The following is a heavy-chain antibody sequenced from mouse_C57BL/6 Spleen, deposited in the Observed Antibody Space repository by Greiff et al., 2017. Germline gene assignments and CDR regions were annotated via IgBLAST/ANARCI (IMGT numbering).Heavy chain of an antibody. Sequence: VQLVESGAELVKPGASVKLSCKASGYTFTSYWMHWVKQRPGRGLEWIGRIDPNSGGTKYNEKFKSKATLTVDKPSSTAYMQLSSLTSEDSAVYYCARGRGYETTWFAYWGQGTLVTVSA. CDR1: GYTFTSYW. V-gene: IGHV1-72*01. CDR2: IDPNSGGT. CDR3: ARGRGYETTWFAY. D-gene: IGHD2-12*01. J-gene: IGHJ3*01.